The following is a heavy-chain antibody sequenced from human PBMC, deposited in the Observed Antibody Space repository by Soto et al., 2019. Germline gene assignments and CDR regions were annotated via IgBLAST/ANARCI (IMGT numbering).Heavy chain of an antibody. D-gene: IGHD4-4*01. CDR2: ISSSSSYI. J-gene: IGHJ6*03. V-gene: IGHV3-21*01. Sequence: EVQLVESGGGLVKPGGSLRLSCAASGFTFSSYSMNWVRQAPGKGLEWVSSISSSSSYIYYADSVKGRFTISRDNAKNSLYLQMNSLRAEDTAVYYCARRNTVTTNYYYYYYMDVWGKGTTVTVS. CDR1: GFTFSSYS. CDR3: ARRNTVTTNYYYYYYMDV.